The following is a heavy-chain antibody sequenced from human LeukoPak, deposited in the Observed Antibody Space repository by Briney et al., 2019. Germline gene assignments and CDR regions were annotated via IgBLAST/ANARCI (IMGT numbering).Heavy chain of an antibody. Sequence: SETLSLTCAVYGGSFSGYYWSWIRQPPGKGLEWIGEINHSGSTNYNPSLKSRVTISVDTSKNQFSLKLSSVTAADTAVYYCARARSSNYYYYYGMDVWGQGTTVTVSS. J-gene: IGHJ6*02. CDR3: ARARSSNYYYYYGMDV. CDR2: INHSGST. D-gene: IGHD6-13*01. V-gene: IGHV4-34*01. CDR1: GGSFSGYY.